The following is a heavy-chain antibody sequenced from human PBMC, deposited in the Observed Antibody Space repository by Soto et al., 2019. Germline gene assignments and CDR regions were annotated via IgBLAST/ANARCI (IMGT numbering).Heavy chain of an antibody. Sequence: GGSLRLSCVVSEFTVSNTFMSWVRQAPGKGLEWVSVIYNDGSTYYAVSVKGRFSISRDNSKNTLYLQMNSLRVEDTGVYYCARDRRDSGDNDYYFDYWGQGTLVTVSS. V-gene: IGHV3-66*01. CDR1: EFTVSNTF. CDR3: ARDRRDSGDNDYYFDY. CDR2: IYNDGST. J-gene: IGHJ4*02. D-gene: IGHD4-17*01.